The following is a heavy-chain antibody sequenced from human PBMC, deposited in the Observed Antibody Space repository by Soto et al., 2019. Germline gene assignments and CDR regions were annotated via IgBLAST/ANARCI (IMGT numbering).Heavy chain of an antibody. D-gene: IGHD2-2*01. CDR1: GFTFSSYG. V-gene: IGHV3-30*18. J-gene: IGHJ4*02. Sequence: QVQLVESGGGVVQPGRSPRLSCAASGFTFSSYGMHWVRQAPGKGLEWVAVISYDGSNKYYADSVKGRFTISRDNSKNTLYLQMNSLRAEDTAVYYCAKVYCSSTSCYGVSYYFDYWGQGTLVTVSS. CDR2: ISYDGSNK. CDR3: AKVYCSSTSCYGVSYYFDY.